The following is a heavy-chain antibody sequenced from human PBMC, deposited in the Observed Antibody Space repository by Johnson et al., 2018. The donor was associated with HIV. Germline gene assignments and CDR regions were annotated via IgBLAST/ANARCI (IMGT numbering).Heavy chain of an antibody. J-gene: IGHJ3*02. Sequence: QVQLVESGGGVVQPGRSLRLSCAASGFTFSSYAMHWVRQAPGTGLEWVAVISYDGSNKYYADSVKGRFTISRDNSKNTLYLQMNSLRAEDTAVYHCAKGVRGSSCYDAFDIWGQGTMVTVS. CDR3: AKGVRGSSCYDAFDI. D-gene: IGHD6-6*01. CDR2: ISYDGSNK. CDR1: GFTFSSYA. V-gene: IGHV3-30-3*01.